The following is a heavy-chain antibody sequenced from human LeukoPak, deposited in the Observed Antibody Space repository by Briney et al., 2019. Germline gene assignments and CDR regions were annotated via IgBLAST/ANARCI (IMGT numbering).Heavy chain of an antibody. CDR1: GGSFSGYY. CDR3: ASGVGYCSSTSCSFDY. CDR2: INHSGNT. J-gene: IGHJ4*02. Sequence: PSETLSLTCAVYGGSFSGYYWSWIRQPPGKGLEWIGEINHSGNTNYNPSLKSRVTISEDTSKNQFSLQLSSVTGADTAVYYCASGVGYCSSTSCSFDYWRQGTLVTVSS. V-gene: IGHV4-34*01. D-gene: IGHD2-2*01.